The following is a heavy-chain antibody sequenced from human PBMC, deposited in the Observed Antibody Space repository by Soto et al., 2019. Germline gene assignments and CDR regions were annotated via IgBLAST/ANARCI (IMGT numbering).Heavy chain of an antibody. J-gene: IGHJ6*02. CDR2: IWYDGSNK. CDR3: ARVASGYDSPSQYYYGMDV. CDR1: GFTFSSYG. D-gene: IGHD5-12*01. V-gene: IGHV3-33*01. Sequence: GGSLRLSCAASGFTFSSYGMHWVRQAPGKGLEWVAVIWYDGSNKYYADSVKGRFTISRDNSKNTLYLQMNSLRAEDTAVYYCARVASGYDSPSQYYYGMDVWGQGTTVTVSS.